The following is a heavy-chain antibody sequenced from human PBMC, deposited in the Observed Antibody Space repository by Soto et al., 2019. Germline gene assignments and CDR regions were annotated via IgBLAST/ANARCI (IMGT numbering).Heavy chain of an antibody. CDR2: IIPVFGTP. J-gene: IGHJ6*02. V-gene: IGHV1-69*12. CDR1: GGSLSNYG. D-gene: IGHD3-22*01. Sequence: QVQLVQSGAEVKKPGSSVKVSCKASGGSLSNYGISWVRQAPGQGLEWMGAIIPVFGTPNYAQKFQDRVTITADESTTTVYMEGSSRTSEATAVYYCARGDATKIVVTTYYAMDVWGQGATVTVSS. CDR3: ARGDATKIVVTTYYAMDV.